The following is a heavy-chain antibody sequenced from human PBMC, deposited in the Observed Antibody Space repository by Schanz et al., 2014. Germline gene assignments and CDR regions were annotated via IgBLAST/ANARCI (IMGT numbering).Heavy chain of an antibody. V-gene: IGHV3-66*03. J-gene: IGHJ4*02. CDR3: AKAPYADYGYFHY. Sequence: EVQLVESGGGLIQPGGSLRLSCAASGFTVSSNYMSWVRQAPGKGLEWVAVISDDGSRRHYADFVTGRFTISRDNSKNTLYLQMNSLRTEDTAVYYCAKAPYADYGYFHYWGQGTLVPVSS. D-gene: IGHD4-17*01. CDR1: GFTVSSNY. CDR2: ISDDGSRR.